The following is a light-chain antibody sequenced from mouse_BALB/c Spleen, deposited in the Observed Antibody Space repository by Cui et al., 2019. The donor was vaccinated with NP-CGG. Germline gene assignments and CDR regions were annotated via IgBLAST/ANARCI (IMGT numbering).Light chain of an antibody. CDR2: GTN. J-gene: IGLJ1*01. Sequence: VVSEVSAFTTSPGETVTLTCRSITGAVTTSNYANWVQEKPDHLFTGLIGGTNNRTPGVPARFSGSLIGDKAALTITGTQTEDEAIYFCALWYSNHWVFGGGTKLTVL. V-gene: IGLV1*01. CDR3: ALWYSNHWV. CDR1: TGAVTTSNY.